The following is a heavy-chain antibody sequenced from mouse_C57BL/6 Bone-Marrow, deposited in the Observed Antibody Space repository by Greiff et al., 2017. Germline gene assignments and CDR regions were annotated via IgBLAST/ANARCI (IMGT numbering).Heavy chain of an antibody. V-gene: IGHV1-81*01. CDR2: IYPRSGNP. Sequence: QVQLQQSGAELARPGASVKLSCKASGYTFTSYGISWVKQRTGQGLEWIGEIYPRSGNPYYNEKFKGKATLTADKSSSTAYMELRSLTSEDSAVYFCARAPYYYGSSFYYAMDYWGQGTSVTVSS. CDR3: ARAPYYYGSSFYYAMDY. J-gene: IGHJ4*01. D-gene: IGHD1-1*01. CDR1: GYTFTSYG.